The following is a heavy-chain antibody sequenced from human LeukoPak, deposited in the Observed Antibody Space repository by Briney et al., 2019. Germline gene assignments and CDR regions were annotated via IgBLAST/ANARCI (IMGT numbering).Heavy chain of an antibody. CDR3: TKVRSGSSSWALRVFDY. V-gene: IGHV3-23*01. Sequence: GSLRLSCAVSGFTFSSEAMGWVRQLPGGGLEWVSTISPAGGTTYYAESMKGRFTISRDNSKSTLYLQMNSLRVEDMAVYYCTKVRSGSSSWALRVFDYWGQGALVTVSS. CDR1: GFTFSSEA. CDR2: ISPAGGTT. D-gene: IGHD6-13*01. J-gene: IGHJ4*02.